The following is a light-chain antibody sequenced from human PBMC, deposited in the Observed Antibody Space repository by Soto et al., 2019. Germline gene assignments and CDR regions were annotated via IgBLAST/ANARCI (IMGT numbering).Light chain of an antibody. J-gene: IGKJ5*01. Sequence: EIALTQSPATLSLSPGERATLSCRASQSVRSNLAWYQQKPGRAPRLLMYGASNRVTGIPVRFSGSGSGTEFTLTISSLQSDDFAVYYCQQYNQWSPITFGQGTRLEIK. CDR2: GAS. CDR1: QSVRSN. V-gene: IGKV3-15*01. CDR3: QQYNQWSPIT.